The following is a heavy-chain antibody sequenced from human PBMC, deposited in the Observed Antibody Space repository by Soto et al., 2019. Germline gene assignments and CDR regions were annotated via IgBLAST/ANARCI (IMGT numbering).Heavy chain of an antibody. D-gene: IGHD2-21*01. Sequence: GGSLRLSCAASGFTFRDYAMSWVRQFPGKRLEWVSSIAATDGTTYFSDSVRGRFTISRDNFRNTVSLQMNSLRVDDTAIYYCARRPRLPPYLDFWGQGTQVTVSS. CDR1: GFTFRDYA. CDR3: ARRPRLPPYLDF. V-gene: IGHV3-23*01. CDR2: IAATDGTT. J-gene: IGHJ4*02.